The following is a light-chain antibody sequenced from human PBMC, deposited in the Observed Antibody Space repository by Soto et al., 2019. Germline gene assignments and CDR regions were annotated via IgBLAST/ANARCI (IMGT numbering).Light chain of an antibody. CDR2: DAS. V-gene: IGKV1-5*01. CDR3: QQYNSYSSWT. J-gene: IGKJ1*01. CDR1: QSLNSL. Sequence: DIQMTQSPSTLSASVGDRVTITCRASQSLNSLLAWYQQKPGRAPKLLIYDASTLESGVPSRFSGSGSGTEFTLTISSLQTDDFATYYCQQYNSYSSWTVGQGTQVDIK.